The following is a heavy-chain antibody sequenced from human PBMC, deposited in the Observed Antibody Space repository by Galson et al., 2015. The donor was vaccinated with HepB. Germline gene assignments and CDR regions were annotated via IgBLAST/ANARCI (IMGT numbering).Heavy chain of an antibody. Sequence: SLRLSCAASGFTFSSYAMHWVRQAPGKGLEWVAVISYDGSNKYYADSVKGRFTISRDNSKNTLYLQMNSLRAEDTAVYYCARDEEGVGATVRYFDYWGQGTLVTVSS. CDR3: ARDEEGVGATVRYFDY. D-gene: IGHD1-26*01. V-gene: IGHV3-30*04. CDR1: GFTFSSYA. CDR2: ISYDGSNK. J-gene: IGHJ4*02.